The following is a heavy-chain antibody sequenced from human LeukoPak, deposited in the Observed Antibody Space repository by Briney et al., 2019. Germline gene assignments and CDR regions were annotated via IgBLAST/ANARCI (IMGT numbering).Heavy chain of an antibody. Sequence: PGRSLRLSCAASGFTFDDYAMHWVRQAPGKGLEWVSGISWNSGSIGYADSVKGRFTISRDNAKNSLYLQMNSLRAEDTALYYCARVLVGSYIVSVDYWGQGTLVTVSS. CDR3: ARVLVGSYIVSVDY. J-gene: IGHJ4*02. V-gene: IGHV3-9*01. CDR1: GFTFDDYA. D-gene: IGHD1-26*01. CDR2: ISWNSGSI.